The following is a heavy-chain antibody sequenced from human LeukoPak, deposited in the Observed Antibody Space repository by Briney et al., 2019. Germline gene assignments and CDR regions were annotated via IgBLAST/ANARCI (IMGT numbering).Heavy chain of an antibody. V-gene: IGHV4-61*08. CDR3: ARRITIFGVAPPGSWFDP. Sequence: PSETLSLTCTVSGGSISSGGYYWSWIRQHPGKGLEWIGYIYYSGNTNYNPSLKSRVTISVDTSKNRFSLKLSSVTAADTAVYYCARRITIFGVAPPGSWFDPWGQGTLVTVSS. CDR2: IYYSGNT. D-gene: IGHD3-3*01. CDR1: GGSISSGGYY. J-gene: IGHJ5*02.